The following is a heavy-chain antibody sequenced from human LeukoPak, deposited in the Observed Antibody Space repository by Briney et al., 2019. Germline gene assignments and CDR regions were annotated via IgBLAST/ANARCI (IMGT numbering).Heavy chain of an antibody. V-gene: IGHV4-59*08. CDR1: GGSITGYY. Sequence: SETLSLTCTVSGGSITGYYWSWIRQPPGKGLEWIGYIYYSGGPKYNPSLKSRVTISVDTSKNQFSLKLSSVTAADTAVYYCARHAYYYDSSGYYYEYYFDYWGQGTLVTISS. CDR2: IYYSGGP. J-gene: IGHJ4*02. D-gene: IGHD3-22*01. CDR3: ARHAYYYDSSGYYYEYYFDY.